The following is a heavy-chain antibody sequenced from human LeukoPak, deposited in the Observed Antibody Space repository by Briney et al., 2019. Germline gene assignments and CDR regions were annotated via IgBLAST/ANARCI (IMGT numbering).Heavy chain of an antibody. D-gene: IGHD3-10*01. Sequence: ASVKVSCKASGYTFSSYGISWVRQAPGQGLEWMGWISAYNGNTNYAQKLQGRVTMTTDTSTSTAYMELRSLRSDDTAVYYCARENGYYYGSGSSYWGQGTLVTVSS. CDR2: ISAYNGNT. CDR1: GYTFSSYG. V-gene: IGHV1-18*01. CDR3: ARENGYYYGSGSSY. J-gene: IGHJ4*02.